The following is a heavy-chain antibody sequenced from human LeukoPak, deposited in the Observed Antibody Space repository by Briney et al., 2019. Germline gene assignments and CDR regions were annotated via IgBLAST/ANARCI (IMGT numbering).Heavy chain of an antibody. Sequence: SETLSLTCAVYGGSFSGYYWNWIRQPPGKGLEWIGEINHSGSTNYNPSLKSRVTISVDTSKNQFSLKLSSVTAADTAVYYCASADYYYYGMDVWGQGTTVTVSS. CDR1: GGSFSGYY. CDR2: INHSGST. V-gene: IGHV4-34*01. CDR3: ASADYYYYGMDV. J-gene: IGHJ6*02.